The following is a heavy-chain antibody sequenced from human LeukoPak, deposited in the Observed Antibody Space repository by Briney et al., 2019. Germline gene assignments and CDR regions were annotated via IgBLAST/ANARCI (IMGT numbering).Heavy chain of an antibody. J-gene: IGHJ4*02. V-gene: IGHV3-30*18. CDR1: GFTFSSYG. D-gene: IGHD4-23*01. Sequence: QPGGSLRLSCAASGFTFSSYGMHWVRQAPGKGLEWVAVISYDGSNKYYADSVKGRFTISRDNSKNTLYLQMNSLRAEDTAVYYCAKDQGTTVVRYFDYWGQGTLVTVSS. CDR2: ISYDGSNK. CDR3: AKDQGTTVVRYFDY.